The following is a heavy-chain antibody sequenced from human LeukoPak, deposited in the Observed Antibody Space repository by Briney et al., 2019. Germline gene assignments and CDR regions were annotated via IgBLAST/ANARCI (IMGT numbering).Heavy chain of an antibody. J-gene: IGHJ6*03. CDR3: ARGGVLDDSSGYYPTYYMDV. CDR2: ISAYNGNT. D-gene: IGHD3-22*01. CDR1: GYTFTSYG. Sequence: GASVKVSCKASGYTFTSYGISWVRQAPGQGLEWMGWISAYNGNTNYAQKFQGRVTITADKSTSTAYMELSSLRSEDTAVYYCARGGVLDDSSGYYPTYYMDVWGEGTTVTVSS. V-gene: IGHV1-18*01.